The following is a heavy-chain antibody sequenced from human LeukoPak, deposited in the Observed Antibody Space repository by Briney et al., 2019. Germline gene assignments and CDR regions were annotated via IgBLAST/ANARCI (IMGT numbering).Heavy chain of an antibody. Sequence: PGRSLRLSCAASGFTFSNSAMNWARQAPGKGLEWVAVISYDGNNKYYSDSVKGRFTISRDNSKNTLYLQMNSLRAEDTAVYYCAKDMYYRGSGSYFNVDYWGQGTLVTVSS. D-gene: IGHD3-10*01. CDR2: ISYDGNNK. J-gene: IGHJ4*02. V-gene: IGHV3-30*18. CDR1: GFTFSNSA. CDR3: AKDMYYRGSGSYFNVDY.